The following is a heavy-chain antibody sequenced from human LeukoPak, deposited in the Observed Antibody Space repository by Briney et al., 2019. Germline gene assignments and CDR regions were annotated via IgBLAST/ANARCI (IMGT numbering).Heavy chain of an antibody. CDR3: ARDGYSSSWYVFYYGMDV. D-gene: IGHD6-13*01. J-gene: IGHJ6*02. Sequence: GGSLRLSCAASGFTFSSYSMNWVRQAPGKGLEWVSSISSSSSYIYYADSVKGRFTIPRDNAKNSLYLQMNSLRAEDTAVYYCARDGYSSSWYVFYYGMDVWGQGTTVTVSS. CDR2: ISSSSSYI. CDR1: GFTFSSYS. V-gene: IGHV3-21*01.